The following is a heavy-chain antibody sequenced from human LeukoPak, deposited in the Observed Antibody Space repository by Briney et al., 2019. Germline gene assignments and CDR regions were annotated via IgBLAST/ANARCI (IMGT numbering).Heavy chain of an antibody. V-gene: IGHV4-30-4*08. CDR2: IYYSGST. CDR3: ARQEGLLESPFDY. D-gene: IGHD3-3*01. Sequence: SQTLSLTCTVSGGSLSSGDYYWSWIRQPPGKGLEWIGYIYYSGSTYYNPSLKSRVTISVDTSKNQFSLKLSSVTAADTAVYYCARQEGLLESPFDYWGQGTLVTVSS. CDR1: GGSLSSGDYY. J-gene: IGHJ4*02.